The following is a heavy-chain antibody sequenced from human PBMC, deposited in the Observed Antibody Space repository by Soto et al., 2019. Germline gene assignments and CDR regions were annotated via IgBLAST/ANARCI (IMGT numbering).Heavy chain of an antibody. CDR3: ANPVDIVATIQFDY. Sequence: EVQLLESGGGLVQPGGSLRLSCAASGFTFNTYTMTWVRQAPGKGLEWVSAITGSGSCTYADSVKGRFTISRDNSKNTVYLETNSLRVEDTAVYYCANPVDIVATIQFDYWGQGTMVTVSS. CDR2: ITGSGSCT. D-gene: IGHD5-12*01. V-gene: IGHV3-23*01. J-gene: IGHJ4*02. CDR1: GFTFNTYT.